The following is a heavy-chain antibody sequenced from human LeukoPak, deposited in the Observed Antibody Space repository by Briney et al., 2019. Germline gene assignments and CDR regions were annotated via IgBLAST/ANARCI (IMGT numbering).Heavy chain of an antibody. CDR2: ISAYNGIT. Sequence: RASVKVSCKASGYTFTSHGISWVRQAPGQGLEWMGWISAYNGITNYAQKLQGRVTMTTDTSTSTAYMELRSLRSDDTAVYYCARDVEGYCSSTSCHNWFDPWGQGTLVTVSS. CDR3: ARDVEGYCSSTSCHNWFDP. D-gene: IGHD2-2*01. J-gene: IGHJ5*02. V-gene: IGHV1-18*01. CDR1: GYTFTSHG.